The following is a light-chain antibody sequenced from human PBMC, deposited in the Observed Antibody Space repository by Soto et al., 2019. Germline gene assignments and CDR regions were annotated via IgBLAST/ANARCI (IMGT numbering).Light chain of an antibody. V-gene: IGKV1-5*01. CDR3: QQYNSYWT. Sequence: DIQMTQSPSTLSASVGDRVTITCRASQSISNWLAWYQQKPGKAPKLLIYGASGLESGVPSRFSGSGSGTEFTLTISSLQPDDFATYYCQQYNSYWTFGQGTKVDIK. J-gene: IGKJ1*01. CDR2: GAS. CDR1: QSISNW.